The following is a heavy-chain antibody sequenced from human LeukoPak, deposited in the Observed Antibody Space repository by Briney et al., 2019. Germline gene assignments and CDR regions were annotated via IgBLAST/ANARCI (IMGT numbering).Heavy chain of an antibody. J-gene: IGHJ4*02. CDR2: IYTSGST. V-gene: IGHV4-61*02. Sequence: SETLSLTXTVSGGSISSGSYYWSWIRQPAGNGLEWIGRIYTSGSTNYNPSLKSRVTISVDTSKNQFSLKLSSVTAADTAVYYCAREVWSSGFVGSDYWGQGTLVTVSS. D-gene: IGHD3-22*01. CDR3: AREVWSSGFVGSDY. CDR1: GGSISSGSYY.